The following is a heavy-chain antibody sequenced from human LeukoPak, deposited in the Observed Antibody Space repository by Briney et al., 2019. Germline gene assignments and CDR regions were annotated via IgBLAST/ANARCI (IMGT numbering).Heavy chain of an antibody. V-gene: IGHV4-30-2*01. CDR3: ARNGGYCIDY. Sequence: SQTLSLTCTVSGGSISSGGYYWSWIRQPPGKGLEWIGYIYHSGSTNYNPSLKSRVTISVDKSKDQFSLDLNSVTAADTAVYYCARNGGYCIDYWGQGTLVTVSS. D-gene: IGHD5-12*01. CDR1: GGSISSGGYY. CDR2: IYHSGST. J-gene: IGHJ4*02.